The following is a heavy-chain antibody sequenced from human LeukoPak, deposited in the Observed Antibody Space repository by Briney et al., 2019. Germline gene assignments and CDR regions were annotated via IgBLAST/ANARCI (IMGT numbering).Heavy chain of an antibody. D-gene: IGHD3-10*01. CDR1: GFTFSSYS. Sequence: PGGSLRLSCAASGFTFSSYSMNWVRQAPGKGLEWVSGISGSGGRTYYADSVKGRFTISRDNSKNTLYLQMNSLRAEDTAMYYCAKGGVGSGKTFDSWGQGILVTVA. CDR3: AKGGVGSGKTFDS. V-gene: IGHV3-23*01. J-gene: IGHJ4*02. CDR2: ISGSGGRT.